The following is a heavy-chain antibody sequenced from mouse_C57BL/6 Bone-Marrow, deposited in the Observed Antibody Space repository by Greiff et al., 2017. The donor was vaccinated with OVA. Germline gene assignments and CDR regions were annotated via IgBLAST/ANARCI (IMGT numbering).Heavy chain of an antibody. J-gene: IGHJ4*01. D-gene: IGHD4-1*01. CDR1: VYTFTSYG. CDR2: IYIGNGYT. Sequence: VQLQQSGAELVRPGSSVKMSCKTSVYTFTSYGINWVKQRPGQGLEWIGYIYIGNGYTEYNEKFKGKATLTSDTSSSTAYMQLSSLTSEDSAIYFCASPLTGPFYAMDYWGQGTSVTVSS. V-gene: IGHV1-58*01. CDR3: ASPLTGPFYAMDY.